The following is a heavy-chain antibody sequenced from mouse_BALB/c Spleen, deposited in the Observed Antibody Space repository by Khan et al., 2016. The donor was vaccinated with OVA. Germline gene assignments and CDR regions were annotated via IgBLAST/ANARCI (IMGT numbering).Heavy chain of an antibody. CDR2: ISDDGSYT. Sequence: EVELVESGGGLVKPGGSLKLSCAASGFTFSDYYMYWVRQTPEKSLEWVATISDDGSYTYYPDRVKGRFTISRDDAKNNLYLEMNSLKSEDTAMYYCARGVYGNPFAYWGQGTLVTVSA. CDR3: ARGVYGNPFAY. D-gene: IGHD2-1*01. J-gene: IGHJ3*01. V-gene: IGHV5-4*02. CDR1: GFTFSDYY.